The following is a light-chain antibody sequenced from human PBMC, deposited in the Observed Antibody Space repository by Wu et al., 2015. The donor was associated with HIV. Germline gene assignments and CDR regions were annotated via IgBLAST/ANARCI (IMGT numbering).Light chain of an antibody. CDR2: GAS. CDR3: QQYYEWPA. V-gene: IGKV3-15*01. CDR1: KNVESD. J-gene: IGKJ1*01. Sequence: EIVLTQSPATLSVSPGERATLSCRASKNVESDLVWYQQKPGQAPKIRIYGASTRATGIPGRFSGRGSGTEFTLTISSVQSEDFAVYICQQYYEWPAFGQGTKVEIK.